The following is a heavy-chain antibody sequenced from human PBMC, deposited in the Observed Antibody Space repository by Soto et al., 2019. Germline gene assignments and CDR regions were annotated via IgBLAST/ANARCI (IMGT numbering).Heavy chain of an antibody. V-gene: IGHV1-24*01. Sequence: GASVKVSCKVSGYTLTELSMHWVRQAPGKGLEWMGGFDPEDGETIYAQKFQGGVTMTEDTSTDTAYMELSSLRSEDTAVYYCATFGYCTNGVCYFRSFDYWGQGTLVTVSS. CDR3: ATFGYCTNGVCYFRSFDY. CDR1: GYTLTELS. J-gene: IGHJ4*02. CDR2: FDPEDGET. D-gene: IGHD2-8*01.